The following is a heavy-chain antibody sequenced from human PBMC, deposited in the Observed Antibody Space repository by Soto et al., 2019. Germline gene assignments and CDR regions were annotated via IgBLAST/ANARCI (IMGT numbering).Heavy chain of an antibody. J-gene: IGHJ4*02. Sequence: SETLSLTCTVSGGSLSSYYWRWLRQPPGKGLEWIGYIYYSGSTNYNPSLKSRVTISVYTSKNQFSLKLSSGTAADTAGYYCAWGAHYHDSSGYYSYGGQGTLVTLSS. CDR2: IYYSGST. V-gene: IGHV4-59*01. D-gene: IGHD3-22*01. CDR1: GGSLSSYY. CDR3: AWGAHYHDSSGYYSY.